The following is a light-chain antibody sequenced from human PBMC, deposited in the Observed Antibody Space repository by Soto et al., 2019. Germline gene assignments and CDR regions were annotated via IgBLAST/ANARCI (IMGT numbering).Light chain of an antibody. Sequence: QITHSLSSLSASVVYRVTTTCRASQSISNWLAWYQQKPGTAPKLLIYAASSLQSGVPSRFSGSGSGTDFTLTISSLQPEDFATYYCQQANSFPLTFGGGTKVDNK. V-gene: IGKV1-12*01. CDR2: AAS. J-gene: IGKJ4*01. CDR1: QSISNW. CDR3: QQANSFPLT.